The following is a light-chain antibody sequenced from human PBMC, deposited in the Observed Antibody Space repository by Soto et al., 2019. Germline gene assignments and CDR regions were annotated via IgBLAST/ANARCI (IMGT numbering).Light chain of an antibody. CDR3: CSFARSITFYA. CDR1: SSDVGSSNL. CDR2: EGS. Sequence: QSALTQPASVSASPGQSITISCTGTSSDVGSSNLVSWYQHHPGKAPKLIIYEGSRRPSGVSGRFSGSKSGNTASLTISGLQADDEADYYCCSFARSITFYAFGTGTKVTVL. V-gene: IGLV2-23*01. J-gene: IGLJ1*01.